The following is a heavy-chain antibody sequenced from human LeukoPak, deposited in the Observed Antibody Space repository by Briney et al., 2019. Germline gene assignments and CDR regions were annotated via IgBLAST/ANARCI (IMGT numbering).Heavy chain of an antibody. Sequence: ASVSVACKLSENRLTQLPMHWVRQPPGEGLEWMGGFRPENDVPIYAQKFKDRVAMYTDTSTDTAYMELSSLKSDDTAVYFCATLLDSFWSGHSVSPEDLWGQGTRVTVSS. CDR2: FRPENDVP. J-gene: IGHJ5*02. D-gene: IGHD3-3*01. CDR1: ENRLTQLP. V-gene: IGHV1-24*01. CDR3: ATLLDSFWSGHSVSPEDL.